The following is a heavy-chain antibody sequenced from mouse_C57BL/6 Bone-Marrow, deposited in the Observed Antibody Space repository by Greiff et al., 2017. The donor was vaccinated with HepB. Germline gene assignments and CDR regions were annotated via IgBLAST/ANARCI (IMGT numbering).Heavy chain of an antibody. CDR2: IHPNSGST. J-gene: IGHJ3*01. D-gene: IGHD2-4*01. V-gene: IGHV1-64*01. Sequence: VQLQQPGAELVKPGASVKLSCKASGYTFTSYWMHWVKQRPGQGLEWIGMIHPNSGSTNYNEKFKSKATLTVDQSSSTAYMQLSSLTSEDSAVYYCARRRLRSLAYWGQGTLVTVSA. CDR3: ARRRLRSLAY. CDR1: GYTFTSYW.